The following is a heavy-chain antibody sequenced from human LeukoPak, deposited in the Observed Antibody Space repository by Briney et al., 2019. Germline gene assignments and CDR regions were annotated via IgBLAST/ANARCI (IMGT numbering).Heavy chain of an antibody. CDR1: GFTFSSYA. V-gene: IGHV3-23*01. Sequence: GGSLRLSCAASGFTFSSYAMSWVRQAPGKGLEWVSAISGSGGSTYYADSVKGRFTISRDNSKNTLYLQMNSLRAEDTAVYYCAKVARGYCSGGSCYSYYYMDVWGKGATVTVSS. CDR3: AKVARGYCSGGSCYSYYYMDV. CDR2: ISGSGGST. D-gene: IGHD2-15*01. J-gene: IGHJ6*03.